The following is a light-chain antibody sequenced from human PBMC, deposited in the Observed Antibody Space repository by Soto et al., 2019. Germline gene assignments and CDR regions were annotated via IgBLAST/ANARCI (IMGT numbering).Light chain of an antibody. J-gene: IGLJ2*01. CDR3: QSYDSSLSGWVV. V-gene: IGLV1-40*01. CDR1: SSNIGAGYD. CDR2: GNS. Sequence: QSVLTQPPSVSGAPGQRVTISCTGSSSNIGAGYDVHWYQQLPGTAPKLLIYGNSNRPSGVPDRFSGSKSGTSASLAITGRQAEDEADYYGQSYDSSLSGWVVFGGGTKVTVL.